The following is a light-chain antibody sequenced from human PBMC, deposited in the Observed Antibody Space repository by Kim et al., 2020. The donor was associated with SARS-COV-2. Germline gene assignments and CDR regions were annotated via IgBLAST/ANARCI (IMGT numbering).Light chain of an antibody. CDR3: SSYTGSSTLV. J-gene: IGLJ1*01. CDR1: SSDVGGYNF. CDR2: DVS. Sequence: GQSITISCTGTSSDVGGYNFVSWYQQHPGKAPNLMIYDVSNRPSGISNRFSGSKSGNTASLTISGLQAEDEADYYCSSYTGSSTLVFGTGTKVTVL. V-gene: IGLV2-14*03.